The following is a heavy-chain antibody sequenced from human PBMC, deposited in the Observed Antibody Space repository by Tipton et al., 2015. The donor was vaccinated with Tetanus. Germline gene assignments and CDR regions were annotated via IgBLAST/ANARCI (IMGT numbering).Heavy chain of an antibody. Sequence: TLSLTCTVSGDSVRSGSYYWNWIRQPPGKGLEWVGYVYHSGLTNYTPSLKSRLTMSIDTSKNQFSLKLNSVTAADTAVYYCARANNDYPKKGPFDYWGQGILVIVSS. CDR2: VYHSGLT. J-gene: IGHJ4*02. V-gene: IGHV4-61*01. CDR1: GDSVRSGSYY. D-gene: IGHD5-12*01. CDR3: ARANNDYPKKGPFDY.